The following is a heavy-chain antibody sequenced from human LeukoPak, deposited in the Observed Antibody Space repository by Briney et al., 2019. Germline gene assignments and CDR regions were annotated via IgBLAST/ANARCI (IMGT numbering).Heavy chain of an antibody. CDR3: ARGWIQLHAPYYFDY. J-gene: IGHJ4*02. V-gene: IGHV3-23*01. D-gene: IGHD5-18*01. CDR2: ISGSGGST. CDR1: GFTFSSYG. Sequence: GGSLRLSCAASGFTFSSYGMSWVRQAPGKGLEWVSAISGSGGSTYYADSVKGRFTISRDNSKNTLYLQMNSLRAEDTAVYYCARGWIQLHAPYYFDYWGQGTLVTVSS.